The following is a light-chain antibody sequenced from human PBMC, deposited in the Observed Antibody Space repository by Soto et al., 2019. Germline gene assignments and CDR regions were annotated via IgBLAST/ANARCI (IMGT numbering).Light chain of an antibody. CDR3: HQYNNWPIT. Sequence: EIVMTQSPATLSVSPGERATLSCRASQSVSTNLAWYQQKPGQAPRLLIYDASTRATGLPARFSGSGSGTKFTLTISSLQSEDFGVYYCHQYNNWPITFGQGTRLEI. CDR2: DAS. CDR1: QSVSTN. J-gene: IGKJ5*01. V-gene: IGKV3-15*01.